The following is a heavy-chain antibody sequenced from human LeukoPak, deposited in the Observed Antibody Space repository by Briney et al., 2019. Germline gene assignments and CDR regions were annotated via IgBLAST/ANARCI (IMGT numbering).Heavy chain of an antibody. CDR3: ARESARGNAFDI. J-gene: IGHJ3*02. Sequence: SETLSLTCTVSGGSISSYYWSWIRQPPGKGLEWIGYIYYSGSTNYNSSLKSRVTISVDTSKNQFSLKLSSVTAADTAVYYCARESARGNAFDIWGQGTMVTVSS. D-gene: IGHD3-10*01. V-gene: IGHV4-59*01. CDR1: GGSISSYY. CDR2: IYYSGST.